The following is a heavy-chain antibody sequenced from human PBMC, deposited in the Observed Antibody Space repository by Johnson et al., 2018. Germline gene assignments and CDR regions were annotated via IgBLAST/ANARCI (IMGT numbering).Heavy chain of an antibody. D-gene: IGHD2-2*01. CDR3: ARDQGCSSTSCLGMDV. CDR2: ISGGGGST. CDR1: GFIFSSYA. Sequence: VQLVESGGGLVQPGGSLRLSCAVSGFIFSSYAMRWVRQAPGKGLAWVSDISGGGGSTYYADSAKGRFTTLRANSTNTLYLQMNSLRAEDTAVYYCARDQGCSSTSCLGMDVWGQGTTVTVSS. J-gene: IGHJ6*02. V-gene: IGHV3-23*04.